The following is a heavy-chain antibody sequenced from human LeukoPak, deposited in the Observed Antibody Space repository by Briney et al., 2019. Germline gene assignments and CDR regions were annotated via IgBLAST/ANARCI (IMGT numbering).Heavy chain of an antibody. D-gene: IGHD5-18*01. CDR2: IYPGDSDT. Sequence: GESLKISFKGSGYSFTSYWIGWVRQMPGKGLEWMGIIYPGDSDTGYSPSFQGQVTISADKSISTAYLQWSSLKASDTAMYYCARRIYGYGSYYYMDVWGKGTTVTVSS. CDR1: GYSFTSYW. V-gene: IGHV5-51*01. CDR3: ARRIYGYGSYYYMDV. J-gene: IGHJ6*03.